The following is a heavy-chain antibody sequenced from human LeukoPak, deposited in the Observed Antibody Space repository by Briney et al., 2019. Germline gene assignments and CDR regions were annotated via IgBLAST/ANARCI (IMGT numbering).Heavy chain of an antibody. V-gene: IGHV3-23*01. J-gene: IGHJ6*02. CDR2: ISGSGGST. CDR3: EKDFLSGMDV. CDR1: GFTFSSYA. Sequence: GGALRLSCAASGFTFSSYAMSWVRQAPGKGLEWVSAISGSGGSTYYADPVKGRFTISRDHSKNTLHLQMNSLRAEDTAVYYCEKDFLSGMDVWGQGTTVTVSS.